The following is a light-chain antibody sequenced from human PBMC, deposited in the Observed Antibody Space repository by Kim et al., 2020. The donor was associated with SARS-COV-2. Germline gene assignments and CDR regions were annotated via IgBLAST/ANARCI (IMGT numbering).Light chain of an antibody. CDR3: QQRDMWPLT. CDR2: NAA. Sequence: FSPREGARPPCRTTQSGRSAISWCQQKPGRQPRLLLYNAANRASGGPAGFSGGGSETDFSLTISSLEPEDFAVYYCQQRDMWPLTFGGGTKVDIK. V-gene: IGKV3-11*01. J-gene: IGKJ4*01. CDR1: QSGRSA.